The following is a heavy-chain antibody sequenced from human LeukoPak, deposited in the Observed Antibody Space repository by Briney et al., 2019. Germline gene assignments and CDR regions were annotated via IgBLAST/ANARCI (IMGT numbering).Heavy chain of an antibody. V-gene: IGHV4-34*01. D-gene: IGHD6-13*01. CDR2: INHSGST. CDR1: GGSFSGYY. J-gene: IGHJ4*02. Sequence: SETLSLTCAVYGGSFSGYYWSWIRQPPGKGLEWIGEINHSGSTNYNPSLKSRVIISVDTSKNQFSLKLSSVTAADTAVYYCARGLRIAAAGTGLFDYWGQGTLVTVSS. CDR3: ARGLRIAAAGTGLFDY.